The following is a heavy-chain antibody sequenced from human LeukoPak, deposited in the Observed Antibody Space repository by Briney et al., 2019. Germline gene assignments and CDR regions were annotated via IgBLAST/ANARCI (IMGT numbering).Heavy chain of an antibody. CDR2: IIPILGIA. D-gene: IGHD6-19*01. CDR1: GGTFSSYA. J-gene: IGHJ4*02. Sequence: ASVKVSCKASGGTFSSYAISWVRQAPGQGLEWMGRIIPILGIANYAQKFQGRVTMTRDTSTSTVYMELSSLRSEDTAVYYCASSVAVAGTGFDYWGQGTLVTVSS. V-gene: IGHV1-69*04. CDR3: ASSVAVAGTGFDY.